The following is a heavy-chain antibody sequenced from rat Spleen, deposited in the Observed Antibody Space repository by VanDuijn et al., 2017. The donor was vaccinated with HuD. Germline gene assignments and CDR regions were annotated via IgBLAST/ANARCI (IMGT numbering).Heavy chain of an antibody. CDR1: GFTFNNYW. CDR3: TRVGHSRGFAY. Sequence: EVQLVESGGGLVQPGRSLNLSCVASGFTFNNYWMTWIRQAPGKGLEWVASITNTGGITYYPDSVKGRFTISRDNAKSTLYLQMNSLRSEDTATYYCTRVGHSRGFAYWGQGTLVTVSS. V-gene: IGHV5-31*01. J-gene: IGHJ3*01. CDR2: ITNTGGIT. D-gene: IGHD1-11*01.